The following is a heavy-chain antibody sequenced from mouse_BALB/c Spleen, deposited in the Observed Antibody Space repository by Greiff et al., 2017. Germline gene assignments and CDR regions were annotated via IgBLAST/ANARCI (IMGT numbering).Heavy chain of an antibody. D-gene: IGHD1-1*01. CDR3: ARRNYYGFYYYAMDY. Sequence: VQLQQSGAELVKPGASVKLSCTASGFNIKDTYMHWVKQRPEQGLEWIGRIDPANGNTKYDPKFQGKATITADTSSNTAYLQLSSLTSEDTAVYYCARRNYYGFYYYAMDYWGQGTSVTVSS. CDR2: IDPANGNT. CDR1: GFNIKDTY. V-gene: IGHV14-3*02. J-gene: IGHJ4*01.